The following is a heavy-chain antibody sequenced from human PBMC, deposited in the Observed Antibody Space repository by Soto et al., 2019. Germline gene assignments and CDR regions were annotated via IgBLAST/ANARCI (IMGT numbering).Heavy chain of an antibody. J-gene: IGHJ5*02. CDR3: ARHTGSGSYYGGNWFDP. CDR1: GDSISSSSYY. Sequence: SPTCTVSGDSISSSSYYWCLIHQPPGKGLEWIGSIYYSGSTYYNPSLKSRVTISVDTSKNQFSLKLSSVTAADTAVYYCARHTGSGSYYGGNWFDPWGQGTLVTVSS. CDR2: IYYSGST. D-gene: IGHD3-10*01. V-gene: IGHV4-39*01.